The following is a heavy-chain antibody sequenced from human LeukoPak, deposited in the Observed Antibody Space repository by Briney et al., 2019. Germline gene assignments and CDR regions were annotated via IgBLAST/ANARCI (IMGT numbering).Heavy chain of an antibody. CDR2: IYTSGST. Sequence: SETLSLTCTVPGGSTSSGSYYWSWIRQPAGKGLEWIGRIYTSGSTNYNPSLKSRVTISVDTSKNQFSLKLCSVTAADTAVYYCARQQLVPSPFDYWGQGTLVTVSS. D-gene: IGHD6-13*01. V-gene: IGHV4-61*02. CDR3: ARQQLVPSPFDY. CDR1: GGSTSSGSYY. J-gene: IGHJ4*02.